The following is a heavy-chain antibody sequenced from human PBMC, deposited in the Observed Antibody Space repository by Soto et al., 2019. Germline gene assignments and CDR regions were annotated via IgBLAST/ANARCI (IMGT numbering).Heavy chain of an antibody. CDR2: IYWDDEK. V-gene: IGHV2-5*02. CDR1: GFSLSNSGVG. J-gene: IGHJ4*02. CDR3: AHSAYFDSGKQFDY. Sequence: QITWKESGPTLVKPTQTLTLTCNVSGFSLSNSGVGVCWILQPPGKSLEWLAIIYWDDEKRYSPSLKTKLTVTKYTSKNQVVLTMTNVDPVDTSTYYCAHSAYFDSGKQFDYWGQGTLVSVSS. D-gene: IGHD3-10*01.